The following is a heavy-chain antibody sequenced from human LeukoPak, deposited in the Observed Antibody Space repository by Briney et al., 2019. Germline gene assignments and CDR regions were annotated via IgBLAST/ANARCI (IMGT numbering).Heavy chain of an antibody. CDR1: GFSVSTKY. CDR3: ARVGDHYHWYLDV. CDR2: LYSGSST. D-gene: IGHD3-10*01. Sequence: PGGSLRLSCEGSGFSVSTKYMNWVRQAPGKGLEWVSILYSGSSTYYTDSVKGRFTVSRDDSKNTLHLHMNSLGVEDTAVYYCARVGDHYHWYLDVWGRGTLVTASS. V-gene: IGHV3-53*01. J-gene: IGHJ2*01.